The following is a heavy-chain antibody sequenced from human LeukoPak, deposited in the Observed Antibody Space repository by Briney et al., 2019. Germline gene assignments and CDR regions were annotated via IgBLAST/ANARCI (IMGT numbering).Heavy chain of an antibody. CDR2: INHSGST. D-gene: IGHD4-17*01. V-gene: IGHV4-34*01. Sequence: KPSETLSLTCAVYGGSFSGYYWSWIRQPPGKGLEWIGEINHSGSTNYNPSLKSRVTISVDTSKNQFSLKLSSVTAADTAVYYCARTDYGDLDAFDIWGQGTMVTVSS. CDR3: ARTDYGDLDAFDI. J-gene: IGHJ3*02. CDR1: GGSFSGYY.